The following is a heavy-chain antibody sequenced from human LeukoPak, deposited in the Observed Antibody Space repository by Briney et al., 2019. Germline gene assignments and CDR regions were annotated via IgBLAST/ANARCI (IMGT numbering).Heavy chain of an antibody. CDR2: ISGSGGST. CDR1: GFTFSSCA. CDR3: AHTGAVAGYFDY. J-gene: IGHJ4*02. V-gene: IGHV3-23*01. Sequence: GGSLRLSCAASGFTFSSCAMSWVRQAPGKGLEWVSAISGSGGSTYYADSVKGRFTISRDNSKNTLYLQMNSLRAEDTAVYYCAHTGAVAGYFDYWGQGTLVTVSS. D-gene: IGHD6-19*01.